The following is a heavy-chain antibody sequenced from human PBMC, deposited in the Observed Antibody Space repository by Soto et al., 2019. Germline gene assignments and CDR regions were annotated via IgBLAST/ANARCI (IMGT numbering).Heavy chain of an antibody. CDR2: ISGSSSDT. D-gene: IGHD1-26*01. CDR3: ARERGSDSFDY. J-gene: IGHJ4*02. V-gene: IGHV3-11*05. CDR1: GFTFTDYY. Sequence: QVQLVESGGGLVRPGGSLRLSCAASGFTFTDYYMGWIRQAPGKGLECVSYISGSSSDTNYADSVKGRFTISRDNAKNSLYLHMNSLRAEDTAVYYCARERGSDSFDYWGQGTLVTVSS.